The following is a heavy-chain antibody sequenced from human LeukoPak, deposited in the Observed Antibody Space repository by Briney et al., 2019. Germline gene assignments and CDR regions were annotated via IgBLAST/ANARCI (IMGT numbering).Heavy chain of an antibody. D-gene: IGHD6-19*01. V-gene: IGHV4-39*01. CDR2: IYYSGIT. J-gene: IGHJ4*02. CDR1: GGSISSSSYY. Sequence: KPSETLSLTCTVSGGSISSSSYYWGWIRQPPGKGLEWIGTIYYSGITYYSPSLKSRVTISVDTSKNQFSLKLSSVTAADTAAYYCARLTYSGGWYIDYWGQGALVTVSS. CDR3: ARLTYSGGWYIDY.